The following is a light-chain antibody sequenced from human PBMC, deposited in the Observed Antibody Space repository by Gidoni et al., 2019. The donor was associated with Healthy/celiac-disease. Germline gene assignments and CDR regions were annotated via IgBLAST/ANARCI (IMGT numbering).Light chain of an antibody. CDR3: CSFAGSSYV. J-gene: IGLJ1*01. V-gene: IGLV2-23*01. Sequence: QSALTHPASVSGSPGQSITISCTGTSNDVGSYNLVSWYQQHPGKAPKLIIYEGSKRPSGVSNRFSGSKSGNTASLTISGLQAEDEADYYCCSFAGSSYVFGTGTKVTVL. CDR2: EGS. CDR1: SNDVGSYNL.